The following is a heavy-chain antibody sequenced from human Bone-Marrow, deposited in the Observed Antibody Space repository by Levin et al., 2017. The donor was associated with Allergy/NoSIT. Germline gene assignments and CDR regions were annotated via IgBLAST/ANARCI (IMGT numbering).Heavy chain of an antibody. D-gene: IGHD2-2*01. CDR1: GFTFSRYS. CDR3: ARPDCSGTSCYYFFDS. Sequence: GESLKISCAASGFTFSRYSMNWVRQAPGRGLEWVSYISRSSSTISYADSVKGRFTISRDNAKNSLYLQMNSLRDEDTAVYYCARPDCSGTSCYYFFDSWGQGTLLTVSS. J-gene: IGHJ4*02. CDR2: ISRSSSTI. V-gene: IGHV3-48*02.